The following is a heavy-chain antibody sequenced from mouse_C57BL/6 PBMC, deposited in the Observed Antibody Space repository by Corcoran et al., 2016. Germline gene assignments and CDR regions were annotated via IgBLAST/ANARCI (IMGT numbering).Heavy chain of an antibody. CDR3: ARDGSSSSYFDY. CDR2: INTYSGVP. CDR1: GYTFTTYG. V-gene: IGHV9-3*01. J-gene: IGHJ2*01. D-gene: IGHD1-1*01. Sequence: QIQLVQSGPELKKPGETVKISCKASGYTFTTYGMSWVKQAPGKGLQWMGWINTYSGVPTYADDFKGRFAFSLETSASTAYLQINNLKNEDTATYFCARDGSSSSYFDYWGQGTTLTVSS.